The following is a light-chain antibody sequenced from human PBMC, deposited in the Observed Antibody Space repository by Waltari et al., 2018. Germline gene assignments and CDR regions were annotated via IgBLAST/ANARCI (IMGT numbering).Light chain of an antibody. CDR2: RAS. CDR3: QQYNSYSA. Sequence: DIQMTQSPSTLSASVGDRVTITCRASESISNWLAWYQQKPGKAPKLLIYRASNLESGVPSRFSGSGSGTEFTLTITSLRPDDFATYYCQQYNSYSAFGQGTKLEIE. V-gene: IGKV1-5*03. J-gene: IGKJ2*01. CDR1: ESISNW.